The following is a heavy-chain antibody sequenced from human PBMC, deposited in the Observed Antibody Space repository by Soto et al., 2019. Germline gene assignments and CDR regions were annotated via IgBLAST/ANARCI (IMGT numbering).Heavy chain of an antibody. Sequence: VASVKVSCKASGYTFTSYGISWVRQAPGQGLEWLGWISAYNGNTNYAQKLQGRVTMTTDTPTSTAYMELRSLRSDDTAVYYCARALRFLEWLFRQSDYYYGMDVWGQGTTVTVSS. V-gene: IGHV1-18*01. D-gene: IGHD3-3*01. CDR2: ISAYNGNT. CDR1: GYTFTSYG. J-gene: IGHJ6*02. CDR3: ARALRFLEWLFRQSDYYYGMDV.